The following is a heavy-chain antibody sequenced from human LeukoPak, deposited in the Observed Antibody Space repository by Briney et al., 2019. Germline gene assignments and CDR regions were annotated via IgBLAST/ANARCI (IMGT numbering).Heavy chain of an antibody. CDR2: IFYSGST. CDR1: GDSISNYC. V-gene: IGHV4-59*01. Sequence: SETLSLTCNVSGDSISNYCWSWIRQPPGKGLEWIGCIFYSGSTNYNPSLKSRVTISVDTSKNEFSLKLSSVTAADTAVYYCARGFAYRDYVWGSYRADGFDIGGQGTVVTVSS. J-gene: IGHJ3*02. CDR3: ARGFAYRDYVWGSYRADGFDI. D-gene: IGHD3-16*02.